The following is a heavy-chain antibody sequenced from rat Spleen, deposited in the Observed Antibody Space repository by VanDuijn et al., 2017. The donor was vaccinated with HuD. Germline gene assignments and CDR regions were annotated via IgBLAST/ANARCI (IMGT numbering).Heavy chain of an antibody. CDR3: ARHSSTYYVMDA. J-gene: IGHJ4*01. CDR1: GFTFSDFY. V-gene: IGHV5-22*01. Sequence: EVQLVESGGGLVQPGRSLKLSCAASGFTFSDFYMAWVRQAPKKGLEWVATISYDGSSTYYRDSVKGRFTLSRDNAKSTLYLQMNSLRSEDTATYYCARHSSTYYVMDAWGQGTSVTVSS. CDR2: ISYDGSST. D-gene: IGHD1-2*01.